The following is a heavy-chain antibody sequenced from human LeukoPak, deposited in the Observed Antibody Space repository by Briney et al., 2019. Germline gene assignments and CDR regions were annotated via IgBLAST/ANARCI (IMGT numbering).Heavy chain of an antibody. CDR3: AGGVSYYGSGSYYSDAFDI. Sequence: ASVKVSRKASGYTFTGYYMHWVRQAPGQGLEWMGWINPNSGGTNYAQKFQGRVTMTRDTSISTAYMELSRLRSDDTAVYYCAGGVSYYGSGSYYSDAFDIWGQGTVVTVSS. J-gene: IGHJ3*02. V-gene: IGHV1-2*02. D-gene: IGHD3-10*01. CDR2: INPNSGGT. CDR1: GYTFTGYY.